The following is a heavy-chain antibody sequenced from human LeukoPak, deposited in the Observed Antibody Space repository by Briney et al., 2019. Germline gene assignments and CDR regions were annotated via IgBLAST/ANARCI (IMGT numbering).Heavy chain of an antibody. J-gene: IGHJ5*02. Sequence: SETLSLTCAVYGGSFSGYYWTWIRQPPGKGLEWIGEVNHSGSTNYNSSLKSRATISVDTSKNQFSLKLSSVTAADTAVYYCARDSARGGDPGWFDPWGQGTLVTVSS. CDR1: GGSFSGYY. V-gene: IGHV4-34*01. CDR2: VNHSGST. CDR3: ARDSARGGDPGWFDP. D-gene: IGHD2-21*02.